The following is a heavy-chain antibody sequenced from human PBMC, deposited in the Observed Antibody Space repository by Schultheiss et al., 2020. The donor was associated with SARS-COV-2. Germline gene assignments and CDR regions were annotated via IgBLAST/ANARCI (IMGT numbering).Heavy chain of an antibody. CDR2: INHSGST. CDR1: GGSFSGYY. J-gene: IGHJ6*02. CDR3: ASGDVDTAMIYYGMDV. V-gene: IGHV4-34*01. D-gene: IGHD5-18*01. Sequence: SETLSLTCAVYGGSFSGYYWSWIRQPPGKGLEWIGEINHSGSTNYNPSLKSRVTISVDTSKNQFSLKLSSVTAADTAVYYCASGDVDTAMIYYGMDVWGQGTTVTVSS.